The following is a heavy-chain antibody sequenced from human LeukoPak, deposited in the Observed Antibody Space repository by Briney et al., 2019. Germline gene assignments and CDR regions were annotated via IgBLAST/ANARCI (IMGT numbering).Heavy chain of an antibody. J-gene: IGHJ5*02. Sequence: PSETLSLTCAVYGGSFSGYYWSWIRQPPGKGLEWIGEINHSGSTNYNPSLKSRVTISVDTSKNQFSLKLSSVTAADTAVYYCASSTSFHWFDPWGQGTLVTVSS. V-gene: IGHV4-34*01. CDR2: INHSGST. CDR3: ASSTSFHWFDP. CDR1: GGSFSGYY. D-gene: IGHD2-2*01.